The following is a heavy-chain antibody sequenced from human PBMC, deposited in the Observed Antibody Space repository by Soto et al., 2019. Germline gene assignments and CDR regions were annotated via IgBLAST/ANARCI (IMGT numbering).Heavy chain of an antibody. J-gene: IGHJ4*02. CDR1: GGSISSYY. Sequence: PSETLSLTCTVPGGSISSYYWSWIRQPPGKGLEWIGYIYYSGSTNYNPSLKIRVTISVETSKNQFSLKLSSVTAADTAVYYCARGRAAAGIVFDYWGQGTLVTASS. CDR2: IYYSGST. V-gene: IGHV4-59*01. D-gene: IGHD6-13*01. CDR3: ARGRAAAGIVFDY.